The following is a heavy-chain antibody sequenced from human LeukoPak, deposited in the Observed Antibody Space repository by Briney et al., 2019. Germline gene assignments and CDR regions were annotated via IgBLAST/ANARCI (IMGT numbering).Heavy chain of an antibody. D-gene: IGHD1-26*01. J-gene: IGHJ4*02. CDR2: ISYDSVYK. CDR1: GFTFSSYG. CDR3: AKDHLVVGASSFDY. V-gene: IGHV3-30*18. Sequence: GRSLRLSCSASGFTFSSYGMRWVRQAPGKGLEWVAVISYDSVYKYYADSVRGRFSISRDNSKNTLYLQMNSLRAEDTALYYCAKDHLVVGASSFDYWGQGTLVTVSS.